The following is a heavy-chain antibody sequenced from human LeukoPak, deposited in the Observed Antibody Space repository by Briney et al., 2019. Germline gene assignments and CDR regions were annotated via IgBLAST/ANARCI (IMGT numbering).Heavy chain of an antibody. V-gene: IGHV4-59*01. Sequence: PSETLSLTCTVSGGSISSYYWSWIRQPPGKGLEWIGYIYYSGSTNYNPSLKSRVTISVETSKNEFSLKLRSVTAADTAVYYCARDLGAMVRGVIISDYWGQGTLVTVSS. D-gene: IGHD3-10*01. CDR1: GGSISSYY. CDR2: IYYSGST. CDR3: ARDLGAMVRGVIISDY. J-gene: IGHJ4*02.